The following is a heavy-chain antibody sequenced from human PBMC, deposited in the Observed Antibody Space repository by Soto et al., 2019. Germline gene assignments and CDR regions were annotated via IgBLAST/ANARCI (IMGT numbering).Heavy chain of an antibody. CDR3: AMSTGDPYYFDY. V-gene: IGHV4-34*01. D-gene: IGHD7-27*01. J-gene: IGHJ4*02. Sequence: SETLSLTCAVYGGSFSGYYWSWIRQPPGKGLEWIGEINHSGSTNYNPSLKSRVTISVDTSKNQFSLKLSSVTAADTAVYYCAMSTGDPYYFDYWGQGTLVTVSS. CDR1: GGSFSGYY. CDR2: INHSGST.